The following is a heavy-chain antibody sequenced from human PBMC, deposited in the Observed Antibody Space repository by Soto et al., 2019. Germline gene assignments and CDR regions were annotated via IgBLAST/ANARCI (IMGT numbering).Heavy chain of an antibody. Sequence: QLQLQQRGAGLLKPSETLSLTCAVYGGSFSGYYWSWIRQPPGKGLGWIGEINHSGSTNYNPSLKSRVTISVDQSKHQFSLKLGSVAAADTAVYYCARDKYSSGSYHTWGQGTLVTVSS. D-gene: IGHD3-10*01. J-gene: IGHJ4*02. V-gene: IGHV4-34*01. CDR3: ARDKYSSGSYHT. CDR2: INHSGST. CDR1: GGSFSGYY.